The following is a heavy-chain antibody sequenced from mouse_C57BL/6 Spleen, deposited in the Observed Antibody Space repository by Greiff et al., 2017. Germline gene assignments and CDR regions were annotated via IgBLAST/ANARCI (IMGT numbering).Heavy chain of an antibody. CDR1: GYTFTSYW. CDR3: ARFYDYDVAY. D-gene: IGHD2-4*01. V-gene: IGHV1-64*01. Sequence: VQLQQSGAELVKPGASVKLSCKASGYTFTSYWMHWVKQRPGQGLEWIGMIHPNSGSTNYNEKFKSKATLTVDKSSSTAYMQLSSLTSEDSAVYYCARFYDYDVAYWGQGTLVTVSA. CDR2: IHPNSGST. J-gene: IGHJ3*01.